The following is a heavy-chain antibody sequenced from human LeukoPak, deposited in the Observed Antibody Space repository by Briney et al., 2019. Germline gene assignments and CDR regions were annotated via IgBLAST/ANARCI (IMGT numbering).Heavy chain of an antibody. CDR1: GFTFSNAW. V-gene: IGHV3-15*01. CDR2: IKSKTDGGTT. D-gene: IGHD3-22*01. J-gene: IGHJ4*02. CDR3: TTGDTYYYDSSGSNPPDY. Sequence: GGSLRLSRAASGFTFSNAWMSWVRQAPGKGLEWVGRIKSKTDGGTTDYAAPVKGRFTISRDDSKNTLYLQMNSLKTEDTAVYYCTTGDTYYYDSSGSNPPDYWGQGTLVTVSS.